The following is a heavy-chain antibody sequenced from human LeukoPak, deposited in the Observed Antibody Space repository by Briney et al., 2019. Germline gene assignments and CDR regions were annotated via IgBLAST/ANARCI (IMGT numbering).Heavy chain of an antibody. CDR1: GGTFSSYT. J-gene: IGHJ3*02. D-gene: IGHD3-3*01. CDR3: ARAVYYDFWSGYAFDI. Sequence: SVKVSCKASGGTFSSYTISWVRQAPGQGLEWMGMIIPILGIANYAYKFQGRVTITADKSTSTAYMELSSLRSEDTAVYYCARAVYYDFWSGYAFDIWGQGTMVTVSS. CDR2: IIPILGIA. V-gene: IGHV1-69*02.